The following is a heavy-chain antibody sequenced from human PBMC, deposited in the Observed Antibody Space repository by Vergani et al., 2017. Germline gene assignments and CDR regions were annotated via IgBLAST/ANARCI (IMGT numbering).Heavy chain of an antibody. V-gene: IGHV1-69*01. Sequence: QVQLVQSGAEVKKPGASVKVSCKASGYTFSSYAISWVRQAPGQGLEWMGGIIPIFGTANYAQKFQGRVTITADESTSTAYMELSSLRSEDTAVYYCARDRGVWGRYYYYMDVWGKGTTVTVSS. D-gene: IGHD3-10*01. CDR2: IIPIFGTA. CDR1: GYTFSSYA. J-gene: IGHJ6*03. CDR3: ARDRGVWGRYYYYMDV.